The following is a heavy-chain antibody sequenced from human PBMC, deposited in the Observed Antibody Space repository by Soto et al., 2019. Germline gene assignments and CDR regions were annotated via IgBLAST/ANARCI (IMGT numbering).Heavy chain of an antibody. CDR2: ISAYNGNT. Sequence: QVQLVQSGAEVKKPGASVKVSCKASGYTFTSYGISWVRQAPGQGLEWMGWISAYNGNTNYAQKPQGRVTMTTDTSTSTAYMELRSLRSDDTAVYYCARDEWFGSEPTPFDYWGQGTLVTVSS. CDR1: GYTFTSYG. J-gene: IGHJ4*02. V-gene: IGHV1-18*01. CDR3: ARDEWFGSEPTPFDY. D-gene: IGHD3-10*01.